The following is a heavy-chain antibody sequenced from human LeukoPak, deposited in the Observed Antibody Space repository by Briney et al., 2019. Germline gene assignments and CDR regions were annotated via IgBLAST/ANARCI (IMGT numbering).Heavy chain of an antibody. J-gene: IGHJ6*03. CDR3: ARKVRAGIVGPHYYYYYYMDV. Sequence: GASVKVSCKASGYTFTSYGISWVRQAPGQGLEWMGWISAYNGNTNYAQKLQGRVTMTTDTSTSTAYMELRSLRSDDTAVYYCARKVRAGIVGPHYYYYYYMDVWGKGTTVTISS. V-gene: IGHV1-18*01. D-gene: IGHD1-1*01. CDR2: ISAYNGNT. CDR1: GYTFTSYG.